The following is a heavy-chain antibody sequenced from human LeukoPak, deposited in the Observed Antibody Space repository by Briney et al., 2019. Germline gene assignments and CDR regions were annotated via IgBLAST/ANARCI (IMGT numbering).Heavy chain of an antibody. D-gene: IGHD3-22*01. CDR1: GGSISSYY. CDR2: IYYSGST. V-gene: IGHV4-59*01. Sequence: SETLSLTCTVSGGSISSYYWSWIRQPPGKGLEWIGYIYYSGSTNYNPSLKSRVTISVDTSKNQFSLKLSSVTAADTAVYYCAGARADYYDSSGYWDAFDIWGQGTMVTVSS. J-gene: IGHJ3*02. CDR3: AGARADYYDSSGYWDAFDI.